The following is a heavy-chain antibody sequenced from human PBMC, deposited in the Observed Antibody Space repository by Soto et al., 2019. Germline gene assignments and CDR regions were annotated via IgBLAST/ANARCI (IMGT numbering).Heavy chain of an antibody. CDR1: GYSFTSYW. CDR2: IYPGDSDT. Sequence: GESLKISCKGSGYSFTSYWIGWVRQMPGKGLEWMGIIYPGDSDTRYSPSFQGQVTISADKSISTAYLQWSSLKASDTAMYYCARQVDTAMVYYYYGMDVWGQGTTVTVSS. V-gene: IGHV5-51*01. CDR3: ARQVDTAMVYYYYGMDV. J-gene: IGHJ6*02. D-gene: IGHD5-18*01.